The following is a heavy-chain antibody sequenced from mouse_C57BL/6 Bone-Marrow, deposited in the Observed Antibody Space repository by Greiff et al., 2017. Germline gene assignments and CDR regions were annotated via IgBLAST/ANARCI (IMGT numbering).Heavy chain of an antibody. Sequence: QVQLQQSGAELVKPGASVKLSCKASGYTFTSYWMDWVKQRPGKGLEWIGNIYPGNGGTNYNEKFKGKATFTADTSSNTAYMQLSSLTTEDSAVYYCARWGYGMDYWGQGTAVTVSS. V-gene: IGHV1-9*01. CDR3: ARWGYGMDY. J-gene: IGHJ4*01. CDR2: IYPGNGGT. CDR1: GYTFTSYW.